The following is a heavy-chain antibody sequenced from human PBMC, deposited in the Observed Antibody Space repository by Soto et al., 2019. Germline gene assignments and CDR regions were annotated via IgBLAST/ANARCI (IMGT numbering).Heavy chain of an antibody. Sequence: GASVKVSCKASGGTFSSYAISWVRQAPGQGLEWMGGIIPIFGTANYAQKFQGRVTITADGSTSTAYMGLSSLRSEDTAVYYCARDGGVYYFDYWGQGTLVTVSS. V-gene: IGHV1-69*13. J-gene: IGHJ4*02. CDR2: IIPIFGTA. D-gene: IGHD2-8*02. CDR1: GGTFSSYA. CDR3: ARDGGVYYFDY.